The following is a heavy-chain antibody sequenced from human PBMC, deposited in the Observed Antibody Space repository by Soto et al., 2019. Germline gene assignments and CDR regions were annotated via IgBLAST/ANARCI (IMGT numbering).Heavy chain of an antibody. J-gene: IGHJ4*02. D-gene: IGHD3-16*01. CDR1: GFTFSSYW. Sequence: EVQLVESGGGLVQPGGSLRLSCAASGFTFSSYWMGWVRQAPGKGLEWVANIKEDGSEKYYVDSVKGRFTISRDNAKNSLFLQMHSLKAEDTAVYYCVRVGRLGGYWGQGTLVTVSS. V-gene: IGHV3-7*03. CDR2: IKEDGSEK. CDR3: VRVGRLGGY.